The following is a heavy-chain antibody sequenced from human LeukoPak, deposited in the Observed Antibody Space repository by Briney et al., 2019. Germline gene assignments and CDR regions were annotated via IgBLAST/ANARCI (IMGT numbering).Heavy chain of an antibody. CDR1: AGSISSSSYF. CDR3: ARHDTVAALDYYMDV. Sequence: SETLSLTCSVSAGSISSSSYFWGWIRQPPGKGLEWIGSIYYSGSTYYNPSLKSRVTISVDTSKNQFSLKLSSVTAADTAVYYCARHDTVAALDYYMDVWGKGTTVTVS. J-gene: IGHJ6*03. V-gene: IGHV4-39*01. D-gene: IGHD4-11*01. CDR2: IYYSGST.